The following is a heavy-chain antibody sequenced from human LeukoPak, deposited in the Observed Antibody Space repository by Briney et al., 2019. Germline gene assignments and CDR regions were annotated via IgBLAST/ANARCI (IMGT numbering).Heavy chain of an antibody. V-gene: IGHV3-30*04. CDR3: ARSDYYDSSGYKYYFDY. D-gene: IGHD3-22*01. CDR1: GVTFSSYA. CDR2: ISYDGSNK. Sequence: GRSLRLSCAASGVTFSSYAMHWVRQAPGKGLEWVAVISYDGSNKYYADSVKGRFTISRDNSKNTLYLQMNSLRAEDTAVYYCARSDYYDSSGYKYYFDYWGQGTLVTVSS. J-gene: IGHJ4*02.